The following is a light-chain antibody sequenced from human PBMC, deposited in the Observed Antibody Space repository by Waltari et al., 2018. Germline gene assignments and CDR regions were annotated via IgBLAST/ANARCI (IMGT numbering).Light chain of an antibody. CDR1: QSIRRV. J-gene: IGKJ1*01. Sequence: EIVLTQSPDTLSLSPGERATLSCRASQSIRRVLVWYQQKPGQAPRLLTYGAATRAAGIPDRFSGSGSGTDFSLTISRLEPEDFAVYHCQKHDRLPATFGQGTKVEIK. CDR3: QKHDRLPAT. CDR2: GAA. V-gene: IGKV3-20*01.